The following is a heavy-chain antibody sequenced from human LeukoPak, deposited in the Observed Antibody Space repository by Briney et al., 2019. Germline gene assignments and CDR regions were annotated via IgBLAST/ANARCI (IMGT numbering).Heavy chain of an antibody. V-gene: IGHV1-18*01. J-gene: IGHJ3*02. CDR2: ISAYNGNT. CDR3: ARDLAYEHAFDI. CDR1: GYTFTSYG. D-gene: IGHD3-22*01. Sequence: GASVKVSCTAYGYTFTSYGISLVRQAPGQGLEWMGWISAYNGNTNYAQKLQGRVTMTTDTSTSTAYMELRSLRSDDTAVYYCARDLAYEHAFDIWGQGTMVTVSS.